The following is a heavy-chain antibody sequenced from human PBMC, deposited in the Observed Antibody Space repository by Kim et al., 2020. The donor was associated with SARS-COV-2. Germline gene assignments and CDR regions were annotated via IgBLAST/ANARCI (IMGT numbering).Heavy chain of an antibody. CDR2: IDPSDSYT. V-gene: IGHV5-10-1*01. J-gene: IGHJ4*02. CDR3: ARTDIVVVVAADFDY. D-gene: IGHD2-15*01. CDR1: GYSFTSYW. Sequence: GESLKISCKGSGYSFTSYWISWVRQMPGKGLEWMGRIDPSDSYTNYSPSFQGHVTISADKSISTAYLQWSSLKASDTAMYYCARTDIVVVVAADFDYWGQGTLVTVSS.